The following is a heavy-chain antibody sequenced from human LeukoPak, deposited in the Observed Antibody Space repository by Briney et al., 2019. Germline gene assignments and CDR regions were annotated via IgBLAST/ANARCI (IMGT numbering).Heavy chain of an antibody. Sequence: PGGSLRFSCAASGFTFSSYAMHWVRQAPGKGLEWVAVISYDGTNKYYADSVKGRFTISRDNSLYLQINSLRAEDTAVYYCARGTYYDYVWGSYREFDYWGQGTLVTVSS. CDR2: ISYDGTNK. CDR1: GFTFSSYA. V-gene: IGHV3-30*04. J-gene: IGHJ4*02. D-gene: IGHD3-16*02. CDR3: ARGTYYDYVWGSYREFDY.